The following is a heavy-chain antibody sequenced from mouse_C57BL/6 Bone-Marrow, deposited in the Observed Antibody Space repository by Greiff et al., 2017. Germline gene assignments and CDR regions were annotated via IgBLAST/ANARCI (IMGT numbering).Heavy chain of an antibody. CDR3: AREETGTNFDY. D-gene: IGHD4-1*01. CDR2: IDPSDSYT. Sequence: QVQLQQPGAELVMPGASVKLSCKASGYTFTSYWMHWVKQRPGQGLEWIGEIDPSDSYTNYNQKFKGKSTLTVDKASSTAYMQLSSLTSEDSAVYYCAREETGTNFDYWGRGTTLTVSS. J-gene: IGHJ2*01. V-gene: IGHV1-69*01. CDR1: GYTFTSYW.